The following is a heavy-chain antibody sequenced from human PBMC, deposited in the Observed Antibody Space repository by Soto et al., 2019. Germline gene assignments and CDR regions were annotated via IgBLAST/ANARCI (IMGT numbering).Heavy chain of an antibody. V-gene: IGHV3-30-3*01. Sequence: HPGGSLRLSCAASGFPFSTYAMHWVRQAPGKGLEWVAVISYDGSNKYYADSVKGRFTISRDNSKNTLYLQMNSLRADDTALYYCARDLGGIQLWLREYYYYGMDVWGQGTTVTVSS. CDR3: ARDLGGIQLWLREYYYYGMDV. D-gene: IGHD5-18*01. CDR2: ISYDGSNK. J-gene: IGHJ6*02. CDR1: GFPFSTYA.